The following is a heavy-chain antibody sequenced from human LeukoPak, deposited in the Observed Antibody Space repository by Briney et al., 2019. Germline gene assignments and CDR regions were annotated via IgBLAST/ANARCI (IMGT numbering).Heavy chain of an antibody. CDR2: IHYTGRA. Sequence: SETLSLTCTVSGGSISSSNYYWGWIRQPPGKGLEWIGNIHYTGRAFYNPSLKSPVAISVDTSKNQFSLRLSSVTAADTAVYYCASWLGSGKYWFDPWGQGTLVTVSS. D-gene: IGHD3-10*01. CDR1: GGSISSSNYY. V-gene: IGHV4-39*01. J-gene: IGHJ5*02. CDR3: ASWLGSGKYWFDP.